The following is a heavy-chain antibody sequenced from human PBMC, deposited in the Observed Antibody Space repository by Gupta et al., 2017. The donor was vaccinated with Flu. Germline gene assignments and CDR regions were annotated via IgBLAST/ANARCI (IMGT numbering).Heavy chain of an antibody. CDR2: TIPVFGRT. D-gene: IGHD3-10*01. V-gene: IGHV1-69*06. CDR1: GDTFRNYA. J-gene: IGHJ5*02. CDR3: VTANYYGSGSYFVH. Sequence: QVQLVQSGGEVTKPGSSVKVSCKASGDTFRNYAISWVRQAPGQGLQWMGTTIPVFGRTNHAPKFQARVSITADKSTSRAYMELSSLRSEDTAVYYCVTANYYGSGSYFVHWGQGTLVTVSS.